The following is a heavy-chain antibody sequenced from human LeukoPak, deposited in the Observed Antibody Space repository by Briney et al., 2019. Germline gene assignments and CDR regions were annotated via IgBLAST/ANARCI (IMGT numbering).Heavy chain of an antibody. J-gene: IGHJ3*02. CDR2: INDRGST. V-gene: IGHV4-34*01. D-gene: IGHD4-17*01. CDR1: GGSFSGYY. CDR3: ASIPDYGDYIDAFDI. Sequence: SETLSLTCAVYGGSFSGYYWTWIRQPPGKGLEWIGEINDRGSTNYNPSLKSRVTISVDASKNQFSLKLSSVTAADTAVYYCASIPDYGDYIDAFDIWDQGTMVTVSS.